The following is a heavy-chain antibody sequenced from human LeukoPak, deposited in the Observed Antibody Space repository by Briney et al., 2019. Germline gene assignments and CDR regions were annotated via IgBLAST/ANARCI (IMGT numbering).Heavy chain of an antibody. CDR2: IYTSGST. V-gene: IGHV4-4*07. CDR1: GGSISSYY. Sequence: SETLSLTCTVSGGSISSYYWSWIRQPAGKGLEWIGRIYTSGSTNYNPSLKSRVTMSVDTSKNQFSLRLSSLTAADTAVYYCARNTGGYSYGYNYYMDVWGKGTTVTVSS. CDR3: ARNTGGYSYGYNYYMDV. J-gene: IGHJ6*03. D-gene: IGHD5-18*01.